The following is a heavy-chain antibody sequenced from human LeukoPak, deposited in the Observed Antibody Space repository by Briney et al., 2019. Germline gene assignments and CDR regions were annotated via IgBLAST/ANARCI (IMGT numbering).Heavy chain of an antibody. CDR1: GGSISSYY. V-gene: IGHV4-59*01. J-gene: IGHJ4*02. Sequence: PSETLSLTCTVSGGSISSYYWSWIRQPPGKGLEWIGYIYYSGSTNYNPSLKGRVTISVDTSKNQFSLKLSSVTAADTAVYYCARVGAAFDYWGQGTLVTVSS. D-gene: IGHD1-26*01. CDR3: ARVGAAFDY. CDR2: IYYSGST.